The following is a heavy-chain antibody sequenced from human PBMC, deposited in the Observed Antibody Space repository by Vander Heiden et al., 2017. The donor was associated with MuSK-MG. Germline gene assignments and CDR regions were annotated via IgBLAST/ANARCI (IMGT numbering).Heavy chain of an antibody. V-gene: IGHV4-39*01. D-gene: IGHD5-12*01. J-gene: IGHJ3*02. Sequence: QLQLQESGPGLVKPSETLSLTCTVSGGSISSSSYYWGWIRQPPGKGLEWIGSIYYSGSTYYNPSLKSRVTISVDTSKNQFSLKLSSVTAADTAVYYCARRRRDGYNPPDAFDIWGQGTMVTVSS. CDR2: IYYSGST. CDR3: ARRRRDGYNPPDAFDI. CDR1: GGSISSSSYY.